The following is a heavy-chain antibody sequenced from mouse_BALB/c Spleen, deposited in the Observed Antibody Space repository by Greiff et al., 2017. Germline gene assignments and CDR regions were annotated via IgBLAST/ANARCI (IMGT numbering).Heavy chain of an antibody. V-gene: IGHV4-1*02. CDR1: GFDFSRYW. Sequence: EVKLLESGGGLVQPGGSLKLSCAASGFDFSRYWMSWVRQAPGKGLEWIGEINPDSSTINYTPSLKDKFIISRDNAKNTLYLQMSKVRSEDTALYYCARGTVVAREGFAYWGQGTLVTVSA. J-gene: IGHJ3*01. CDR3: ARGTVVAREGFAY. D-gene: IGHD1-1*01. CDR2: INPDSSTI.